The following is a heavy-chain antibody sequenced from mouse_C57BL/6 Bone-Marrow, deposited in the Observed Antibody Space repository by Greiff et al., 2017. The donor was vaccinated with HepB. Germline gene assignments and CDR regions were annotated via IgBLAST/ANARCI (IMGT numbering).Heavy chain of an antibody. CDR3: ARDYGSSYDYYAMDY. V-gene: IGHV14-3*01. CDR1: GFNIKNTY. D-gene: IGHD1-1*01. Sequence: EVQLVESVAELVRPGASVKLSCTASGFNIKNTYMHWVKQRPEQGLEWIGRIDPANGNTKYAPKFQGKATIPADTSSNTAYLQLSSLTSEDTAIYYCARDYGSSYDYYAMDYWGQGTSVTVSS. J-gene: IGHJ4*01. CDR2: IDPANGNT.